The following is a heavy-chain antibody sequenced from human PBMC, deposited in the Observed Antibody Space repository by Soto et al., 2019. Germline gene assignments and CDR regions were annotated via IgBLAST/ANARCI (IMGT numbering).Heavy chain of an antibody. J-gene: IGHJ6*02. CDR2: ISYDGSNK. CDR1: GFTFSSYG. Sequence: GRSLRLSCAASGFTFSSYGMHWVRQAPGKGLEWVAVISYDGSNKYYADSVKGRFTISRDNSKNTLYLQMNSLRAEDTAVYYCAKVLSSGYSYGLDYYYGMDVWGQGTTVTVSS. D-gene: IGHD5-18*01. CDR3: AKVLSSGYSYGLDYYYGMDV. V-gene: IGHV3-30*18.